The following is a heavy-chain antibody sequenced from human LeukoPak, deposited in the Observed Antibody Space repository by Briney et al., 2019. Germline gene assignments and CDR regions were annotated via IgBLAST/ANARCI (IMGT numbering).Heavy chain of an antibody. CDR2: IYYSGST. J-gene: IGHJ4*02. D-gene: IGHD3-10*01. CDR3: ARGFYGAGSHFDY. Sequence: SETLSLTCTVSGGSISSSSYYWGWIRQPPGKGLEWIASIYYSGSTYDNPSLKSRVTISVDMSKNQLSLRLTSVTAADTAVYYCARGFYGAGSHFDYWGQGTLVTVSS. V-gene: IGHV4-39*07. CDR1: GGSISSSSYY.